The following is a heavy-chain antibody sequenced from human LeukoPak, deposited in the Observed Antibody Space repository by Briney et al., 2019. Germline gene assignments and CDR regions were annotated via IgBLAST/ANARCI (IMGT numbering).Heavy chain of an antibody. CDR2: FNPNSGGT. CDR3: ARATMFGELRFDP. V-gene: IGHV1-2*02. J-gene: IGHJ5*02. D-gene: IGHD3-10*02. Sequence: ASVKVSCKASGYTFTAYYIHWVRQAPGQGLEWMGWFNPNSGGTNYAQEFQGRVTMTRDTSISTAYMELSRLRSDDTAVYYCARATMFGELRFDPWGQGTLVTVSS. CDR1: GYTFTAYY.